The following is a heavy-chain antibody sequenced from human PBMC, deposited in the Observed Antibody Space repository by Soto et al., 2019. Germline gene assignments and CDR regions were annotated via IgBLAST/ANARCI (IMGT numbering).Heavy chain of an antibody. CDR2: INHSGST. V-gene: IGHV4-34*01. CDR1: GGSFSGYY. Sequence: SETLSLTCAVYGGSFSGYYWSWIRQPPGKGLEWIGEINHSGSTNYNPSLKSRVTISVDTSKNQFSLKLSSVTAADTAVYYCARVKKGGYYYGSGSYYYFDYWGQGTLVTVSS. D-gene: IGHD3-10*01. J-gene: IGHJ4*02. CDR3: ARVKKGGYYYGSGSYYYFDY.